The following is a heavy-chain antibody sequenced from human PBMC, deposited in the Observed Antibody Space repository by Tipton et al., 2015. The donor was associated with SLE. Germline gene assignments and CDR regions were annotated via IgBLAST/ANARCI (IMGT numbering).Heavy chain of an antibody. D-gene: IGHD1-26*01. CDR1: GDSISSYY. V-gene: IGHV4-34*01. CDR2: IDHRGST. J-gene: IGHJ4*02. CDR3: ARVRRGNYSYYFDY. Sequence: TLSLTCTISGDSISSYYWNWIRQPPGKGLEWIGEIDHRGSTDYNPSLKSRITILVDTSKNQFSLRLTSVTAADTAVYFCARVRRGNYSYYFDYWGQGTLVTVSS.